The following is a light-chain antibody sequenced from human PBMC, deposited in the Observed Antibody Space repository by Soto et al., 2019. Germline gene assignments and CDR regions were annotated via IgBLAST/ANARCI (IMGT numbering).Light chain of an antibody. CDR2: EVN. CDR3: SSYTDDRSYV. CDR1: SSDVGGYNY. J-gene: IGLJ1*01. V-gene: IGLV2-8*01. Sequence: QSVLTQPPSASGSPGQSVAISCTGTSSDVGGYNYVSWYQQHPGKAPKLMIYEVNKRPSGVPDRFSGSKSGNTASLTVSGLQAEDEADYYCSSYTDDRSYVLGSGTKVTVL.